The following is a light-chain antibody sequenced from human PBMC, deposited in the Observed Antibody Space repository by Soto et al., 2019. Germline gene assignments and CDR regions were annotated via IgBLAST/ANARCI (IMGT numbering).Light chain of an antibody. Sequence: IQLTQSPSSLFASVGDRVTITCRASQGISSYLAWYQQKPGKAPKLLIYAASTLQSGVPSRFSGSGSGTDFTLTISSLQPEDFATYYCQQLNSYPWTFGQGTKVDI. CDR1: QGISSY. CDR3: QQLNSYPWT. J-gene: IGKJ1*01. CDR2: AAS. V-gene: IGKV1-9*01.